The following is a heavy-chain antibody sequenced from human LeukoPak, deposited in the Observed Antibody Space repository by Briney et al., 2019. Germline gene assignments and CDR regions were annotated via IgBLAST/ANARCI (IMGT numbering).Heavy chain of an antibody. CDR3: ARGGHRQKEF. Sequence: GGSLRLSCAASGFTFSNYWMTWVCQSPGKGLEWVDIINQDGSGKYYVDSVKGRFTISRDNAKNSVYLQMSSLRAEETAVYYCARGGHRQKEFWGQGTLVSVSS. CDR2: INQDGSGK. J-gene: IGHJ4*02. CDR1: GFTFSNYW. D-gene: IGHD3-10*01. V-gene: IGHV3-7*01.